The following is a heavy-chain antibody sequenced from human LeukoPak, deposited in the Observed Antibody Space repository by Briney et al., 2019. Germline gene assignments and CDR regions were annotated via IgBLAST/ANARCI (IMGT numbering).Heavy chain of an antibody. J-gene: IGHJ5*02. Sequence: GASVKVSCKASGYTLKSYDINWVRQATGQGLEWMGWMNPNSGNTGYAQKFQGRVTITRNTSISTAYMELSSLRSEDTAVYYCARGIGDWFDPWGQGTLVTVSS. CDR2: MNPNSGNT. CDR1: GYTLKSYD. D-gene: IGHD2-15*01. CDR3: ARGIGDWFDP. V-gene: IGHV1-8*03.